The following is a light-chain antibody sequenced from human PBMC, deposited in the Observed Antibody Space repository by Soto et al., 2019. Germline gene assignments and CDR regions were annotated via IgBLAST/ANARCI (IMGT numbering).Light chain of an antibody. CDR1: QSVSNN. V-gene: IGKV3-15*01. Sequence: EIVMTQSPATLSVSPGERATLSCRASQSVSNNVAWYQQKPGQAPRLLIYPAATRATGIPARFSGSGSGTEVTLTISSLQSEDFAAYYCQQYNEWPLTFGGGTKVEIK. J-gene: IGKJ4*01. CDR3: QQYNEWPLT. CDR2: PAA.